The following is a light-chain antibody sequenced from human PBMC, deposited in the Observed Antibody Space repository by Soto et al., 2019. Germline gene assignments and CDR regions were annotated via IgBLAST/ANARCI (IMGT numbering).Light chain of an antibody. Sequence: SYELTQPPSVSVAPGKTARITCGGNNVGSKSVHWYQQKPGQAPVLVIYYDSDRPSGIPERFSGSNSGNTATLTISRVEAGDEADYYCQVWDSRAHVIFGGGTKLTVL. CDR3: QVWDSRAHVI. CDR1: NVGSKS. V-gene: IGLV3-21*04. J-gene: IGLJ2*01. CDR2: YDS.